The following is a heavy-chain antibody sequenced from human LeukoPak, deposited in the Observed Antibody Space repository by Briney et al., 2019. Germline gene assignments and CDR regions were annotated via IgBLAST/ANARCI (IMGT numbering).Heavy chain of an antibody. CDR2: MNSDNGNT. V-gene: IGHV1-8*01. CDR3: ARGDPHETYYDFWSGYYTFDY. J-gene: IGHJ4*02. Sequence: ATVKVSCKTSGYTFTSYDVNWVRQAPGQGLEWMGWMNSDNGNTVYAQMFQGSVTMTRNTSTSTAYMELSSLRSEDTAVYYCARGDPHETYYDFWSGYYTFDYWGQGTLVTVSS. D-gene: IGHD3-3*01. CDR1: GYTFTSYD.